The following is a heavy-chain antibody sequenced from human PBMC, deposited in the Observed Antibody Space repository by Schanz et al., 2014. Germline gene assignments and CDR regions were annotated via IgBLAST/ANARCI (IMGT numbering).Heavy chain of an antibody. Sequence: EMQLLESGGGLAQPGGSLRLSCAASGFTLSNYAMSWVRQAPGKGLEWVSALSEGGGGTHYADSVRGRFTISSDSSKNALYRQMSSLRADDTAVYYWAKAADWPVTRFDPWGQGTLVTVSS. J-gene: IGHJ5*02. D-gene: IGHD3-9*01. CDR1: GFTLSNYA. CDR3: AKAADWPVTRFDP. CDR2: LSEGGGGT. V-gene: IGHV3-23*01.